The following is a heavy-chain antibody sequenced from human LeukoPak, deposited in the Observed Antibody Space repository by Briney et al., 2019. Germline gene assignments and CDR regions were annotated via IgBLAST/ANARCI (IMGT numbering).Heavy chain of an antibody. Sequence: GRSLRLSCAASGFTFSSYGMHWVRQAPGKGLEWVAVIWYDGSNKYYADSVKGRFTISRDNSKNTLYLQMNSLRAEDTAVYYCAKDSGDSSTSPYYFDYWGQGTLVTVSS. CDR1: GFTFSSYG. D-gene: IGHD2-2*01. V-gene: IGHV3-33*06. J-gene: IGHJ4*02. CDR2: IWYDGSNK. CDR3: AKDSGDSSTSPYYFDY.